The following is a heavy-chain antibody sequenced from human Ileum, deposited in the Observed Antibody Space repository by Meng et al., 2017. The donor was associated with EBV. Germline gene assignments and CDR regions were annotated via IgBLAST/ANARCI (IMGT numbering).Heavy chain of an antibody. CDR2: INHSGST. V-gene: IGHV4-34*02. Sequence: VRLQQWGAGLLKPSETLSLTCAVYGGFFSGYYWRWIRQSPGKGLEWIGEINHSGSTNYNPSLKSRVTISVDTSKNQFSLKLTSVTAADTAVYYCAREARSSGYHPGIGPWGQGTLVTVSS. D-gene: IGHD3-22*01. CDR1: GGFFSGYY. CDR3: AREARSSGYHPGIGP. J-gene: IGHJ5*02.